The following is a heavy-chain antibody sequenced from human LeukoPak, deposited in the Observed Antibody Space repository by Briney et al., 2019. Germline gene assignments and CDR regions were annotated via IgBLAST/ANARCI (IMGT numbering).Heavy chain of an antibody. V-gene: IGHV4-34*01. CDR1: GGSFSGYY. J-gene: IGHJ5*02. CDR3: ARIQVWLDP. Sequence: PSETLSLTCAVYGGSFSGYYWSWIRQPPGKGLEWIGEINHSGSTNCNPSLKSRVTISLDTSNNQFSLKLSYVTAADTAVYYCARIQVWLDPWGQGTLVTVSS. D-gene: IGHD5-18*01. CDR2: INHSGST.